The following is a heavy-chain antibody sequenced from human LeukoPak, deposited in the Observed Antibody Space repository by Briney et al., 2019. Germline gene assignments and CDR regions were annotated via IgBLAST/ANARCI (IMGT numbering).Heavy chain of an antibody. CDR2: LYYRGSA. D-gene: IGHD2-2*01. V-gene: IGHV4-39*01. J-gene: IGHJ3*02. CDR1: GGSISSDSYY. Sequence: SETLSLTCIVSGGSISSDSYYWAWIRQPPGKGLQWIGSLYYRGSAYYDSSLKSRVTISGDTSQNQFFLKLSSVTAADTAVYYCARTVVVPANRRGWLRLSGAFDIWGQGTMVTVSS. CDR3: ARTVVVPANRRGWLRLSGAFDI.